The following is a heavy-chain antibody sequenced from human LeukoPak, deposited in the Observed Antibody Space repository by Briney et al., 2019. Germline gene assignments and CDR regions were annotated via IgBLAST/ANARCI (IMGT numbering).Heavy chain of an antibody. CDR2: MYSGGST. Sequence: GGSLRLSCAASGFNVNNNYMSWVRQAPGKGLECVSVMYSGGSTKYADSVKGRFTVSRHNSENTLYLQLSSLRVEDTAVYYCAKVVSGGGNYVMDVWGQGPRSPSP. V-gene: IGHV3-53*04. D-gene: IGHD2-15*01. CDR3: AKVVSGGGNYVMDV. CDR1: GFNVNNNY. J-gene: IGHJ6*02.